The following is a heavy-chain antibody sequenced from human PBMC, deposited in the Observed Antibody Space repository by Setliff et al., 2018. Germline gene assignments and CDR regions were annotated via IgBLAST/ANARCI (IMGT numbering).Heavy chain of an antibody. Sequence: SETLSLTCTVSGGSISSSNYYWGWIRQPPGKGLEWIGSIYHRGSTYYNPSLKSRVTISVDTSNNHFSLKLSPVTAADTAVYYCAGHFRSSKVQFLEYLTDYYFDSWGQGTLVTVSS. CDR3: AGHFRSSKVQFLEYLTDYYFDS. D-gene: IGHD3-3*01. J-gene: IGHJ4*02. CDR2: IYHRGST. CDR1: GGSISSSNYY. V-gene: IGHV4-39*01.